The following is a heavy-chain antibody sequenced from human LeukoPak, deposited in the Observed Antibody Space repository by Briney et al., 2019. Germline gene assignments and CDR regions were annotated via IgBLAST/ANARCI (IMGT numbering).Heavy chain of an antibody. CDR2: ISYDGSNK. Sequence: GGSLRLSCAASGFTFSSYAMHWVRQAPGKGLEWVAVISYDGSNKYYADSVKGRFTISRDNSKNTLYLQMNSLRAEDTAVYYCARDGSGSWAHFGMDVWGQGTTVTVSS. V-gene: IGHV3-30-3*01. D-gene: IGHD1-26*01. J-gene: IGHJ6*02. CDR3: ARDGSGSWAHFGMDV. CDR1: GFTFSSYA.